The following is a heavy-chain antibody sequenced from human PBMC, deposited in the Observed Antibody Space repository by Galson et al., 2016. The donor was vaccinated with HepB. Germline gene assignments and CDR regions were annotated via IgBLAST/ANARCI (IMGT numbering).Heavy chain of an antibody. CDR1: GFTFSNFG. CDR3: AKVATPNRNYENWFDS. D-gene: IGHD4-11*01. J-gene: IGHJ5*01. V-gene: IGHV3-33*06. Sequence: SLRLSCAASGFTFSNFGMNWVRQAPGKGLEWVAVIWYDGTSRYYVDSVKGRFTISRDNSKNTLNLQMNSLRAEDTAVYYCAKVATPNRNYENWFDSWGQGTLVTVAS. CDR2: IWYDGTSR.